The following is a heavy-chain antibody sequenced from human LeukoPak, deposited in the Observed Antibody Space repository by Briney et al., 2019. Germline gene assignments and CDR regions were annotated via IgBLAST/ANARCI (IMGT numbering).Heavy chain of an antibody. CDR2: ISPYNGHT. D-gene: IGHD3-22*01. CDR3: ARGYYYQSGGDAFDF. CDR1: GYTFTTHG. J-gene: IGHJ3*01. V-gene: IGHV1-18*03. Sequence: ASLKVSCEASGYTFTTHGVIWVHQAPGQGLDYVGWISPYNGHTHYPQKFQDRVTMTTDTSTNTVYMELRSLTSDDMAVYYCARGYYYQSGGDAFDFWGQGTVVIVSS.